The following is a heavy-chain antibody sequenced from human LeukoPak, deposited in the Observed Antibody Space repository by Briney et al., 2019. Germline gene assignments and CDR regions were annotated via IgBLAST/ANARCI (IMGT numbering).Heavy chain of an antibody. CDR3: ARSGGNYYSI. J-gene: IGHJ3*02. CDR2: IYPGDSDT. V-gene: IGHV5-51*01. Sequence: GESLKIPCKGSGYRFTSYWIGWVRQMPGKGLEWMGIIYPGDSDTIYSPSFQGQVTISADKSTSTANLRWSSLKASDTAMYYCARSGGNYYSIWGQGTMVTVSS. D-gene: IGHD1-26*01. CDR1: GYRFTSYW.